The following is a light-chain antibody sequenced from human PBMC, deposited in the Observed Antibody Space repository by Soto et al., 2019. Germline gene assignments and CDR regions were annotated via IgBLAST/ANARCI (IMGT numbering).Light chain of an antibody. CDR1: QSVSSN. J-gene: IGKJ5*01. V-gene: IGKV3D-15*01. CDR2: RAS. Sequence: IVLTQSPATLSVSPGERATLSCRASQSVSSNLAWHQQRPGQAPRLLIYRASTRATGVPARFSGGGSGTEFTLTISSLQPEDFATYCCQQYNSYSHMFGQGTRLEIK. CDR3: QQYNSYSHM.